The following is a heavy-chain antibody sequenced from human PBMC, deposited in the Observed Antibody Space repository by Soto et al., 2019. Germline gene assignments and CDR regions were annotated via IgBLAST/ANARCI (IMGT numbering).Heavy chain of an antibody. Sequence: SETLSLTCTVSGGSISSSSYYWGWIRQPPGKGLEWIGSIYYSGSTYYNPSLKSRVTISVDTSKNQFSLKLSSVTAADTAVYYCARHELDSKDVNWFDPWGQGTLVTVSS. V-gene: IGHV4-39*01. J-gene: IGHJ5*02. D-gene: IGHD4-4*01. CDR2: IYYSGST. CDR3: ARHELDSKDVNWFDP. CDR1: GGSISSSSYY.